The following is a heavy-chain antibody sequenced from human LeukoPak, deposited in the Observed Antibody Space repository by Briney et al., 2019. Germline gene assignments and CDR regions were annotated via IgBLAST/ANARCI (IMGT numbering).Heavy chain of an antibody. Sequence: SGPTLVNPTQTLTLTCTFSGFSLSTSGVGVGWIRQPPGKALEWLALIYWNDDKRYSPSLKSRLTITKDTSKNQVVLTMTNMDPVDTATYYCAHSMYCSGGSCYSAFDYWGQGTLVTVSS. CDR1: GFSLSTSGVG. J-gene: IGHJ4*02. CDR2: IYWNDDK. CDR3: AHSMYCSGGSCYSAFDY. V-gene: IGHV2-5*01. D-gene: IGHD2-15*01.